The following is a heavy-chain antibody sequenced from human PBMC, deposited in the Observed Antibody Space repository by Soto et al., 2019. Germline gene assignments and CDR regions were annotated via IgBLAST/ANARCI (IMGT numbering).Heavy chain of an antibody. J-gene: IGHJ4*02. CDR3: AKDRGYDSSEYYFDY. V-gene: IGHV3-30*18. D-gene: IGHD3-22*01. Sequence: QVQLVESGGGVVQPGRSLRLSCAASGFTFSSYGMHWVRQAPGKGLEWVAVISYDGSNKYYADSVKGRFTISRDNSKNRLYLQMNSLRAEDTAVYYCAKDRGYDSSEYYFDYWGQGTLVTVSS. CDR1: GFTFSSYG. CDR2: ISYDGSNK.